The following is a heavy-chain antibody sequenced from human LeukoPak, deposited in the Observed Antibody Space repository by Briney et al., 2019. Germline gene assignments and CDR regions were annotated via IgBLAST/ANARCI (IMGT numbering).Heavy chain of an antibody. V-gene: IGHV4-31*03. Sequence: SETLSLTCTVSGDSISISGYYWSWIRQHPGKGLEWIGYIYYSGSTYYNPSLKSRGSISMDTSKNQFSLKLSSVTAADTAVYFCARAVASRYIDYWGQGTLVTVSS. CDR2: IYYSGST. D-gene: IGHD6-19*01. J-gene: IGHJ4*02. CDR1: GDSISISGYY. CDR3: ARAVASRYIDY.